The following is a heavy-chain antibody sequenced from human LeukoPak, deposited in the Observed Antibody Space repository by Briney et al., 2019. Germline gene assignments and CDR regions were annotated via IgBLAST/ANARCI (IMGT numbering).Heavy chain of an antibody. CDR1: GFTFSSYS. D-gene: IGHD3-22*01. Sequence: GGSLRLSCAASGFTFSSYSMNWVRQAPGKGLEWVSSISSSSSYIYYADSVKGRFTISRDNAKNSLYLQMNSLRSDDTAVYHCARDGRHRYYYDSSGFYGSWFDPWGQGTLVTVSS. CDR3: ARDGRHRYYYDSSGFYGSWFDP. J-gene: IGHJ5*02. CDR2: ISSSSSYI. V-gene: IGHV3-21*04.